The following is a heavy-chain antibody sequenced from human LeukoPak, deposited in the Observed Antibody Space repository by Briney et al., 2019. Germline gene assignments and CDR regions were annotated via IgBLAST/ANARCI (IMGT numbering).Heavy chain of an antibody. V-gene: IGHV3-30-3*02. CDR1: GFTFSNYA. D-gene: IGHD3-10*01. CDR2: LSYDARNK. Sequence: GRSLRLSCAASGFTFSNYAMHWVRQAPGKGLEWMSVLSYDARNKYFADSVKGRFTISRDNSKNTLYLQMNSLRAEDTAVYYCAKLPEAMDYYGSGPFDYWGQGTLVTVSS. CDR3: AKLPEAMDYYGSGPFDY. J-gene: IGHJ4*02.